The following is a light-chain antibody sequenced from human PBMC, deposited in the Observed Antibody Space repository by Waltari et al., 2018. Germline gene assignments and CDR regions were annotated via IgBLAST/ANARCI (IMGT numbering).Light chain of an antibody. Sequence: IQLTQSPSSLSASVRDSVTITCRASQDIRGDLGWYQQKPGKAPNLLIYAASTCQSGVPSRFSGSGSGTDFTLTINSLQPEDFATYYCLQDNRYPCTFGQGTRVEI. CDR1: QDIRGD. CDR2: AAS. CDR3: LQDNRYPCT. V-gene: IGKV1-6*01. J-gene: IGKJ1*01.